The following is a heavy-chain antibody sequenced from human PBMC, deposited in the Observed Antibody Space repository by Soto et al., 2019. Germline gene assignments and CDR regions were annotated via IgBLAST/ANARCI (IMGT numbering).Heavy chain of an antibody. CDR2: INPSDGTK. V-gene: IGHV1-46*01. J-gene: IGHJ4*02. CDR3: ARYDDSGGYFVDY. Sequence: ASVMCSCNAAGYTFTSFCMHWVRPAPGQGLEWMGIINPSDGTKTYAQKFQGRVNVTTDTSKSTVDMELSSLRSEDTALYYCARYDDSGGYFVDYWGE. CDR1: GYTFTSFC. D-gene: IGHD1-26*01.